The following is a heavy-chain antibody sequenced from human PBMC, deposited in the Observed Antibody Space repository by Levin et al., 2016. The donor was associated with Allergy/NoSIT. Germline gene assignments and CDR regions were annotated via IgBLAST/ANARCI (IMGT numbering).Heavy chain of an antibody. J-gene: IGHJ5*02. CDR3: ARVRASGEDNWFDP. CDR2: IYPYDSDT. V-gene: IGHV5-51*01. D-gene: IGHD2-21*01. Sequence: VRQMPGKGLEWMGIIYPYDSDTTYGPSFQGQVSMSVDRSISTAYLQWGSLKASDTGMYYCARVRASGEDNWFDPWGQGTLVTVSS.